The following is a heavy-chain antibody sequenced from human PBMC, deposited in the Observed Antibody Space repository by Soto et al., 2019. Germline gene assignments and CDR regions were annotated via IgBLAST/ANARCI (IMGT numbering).Heavy chain of an antibody. CDR3: ARGGYYDSSGSRNYYYYGMNV. Sequence: ASVKVSCKASGYRFTSYGINWVRQAPGQGLEWLGWISDYDGNTNYAQILQGRVSMTTDTSANTAYMVLRSLRADDTAMYYCARGGYYDSSGSRNYYYYGMNVWGQGTTVTVSS. CDR2: ISDYDGNT. J-gene: IGHJ6*02. D-gene: IGHD3-22*01. V-gene: IGHV1-18*01. CDR1: GYRFTSYG.